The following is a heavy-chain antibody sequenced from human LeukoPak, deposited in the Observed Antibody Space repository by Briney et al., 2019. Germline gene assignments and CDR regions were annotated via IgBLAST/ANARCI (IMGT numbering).Heavy chain of an antibody. CDR3: AKESGKFDY. Sequence: PGGSLRLSCAASGFTFSDYSMNWVRQTPGKGLEWVSLISADGGSAFSADSVKGRFSISRDNSKNSLYLQMDSLRSEDTAMYYCAKESGKFDYWGQGTLVVVSS. J-gene: IGHJ4*02. CDR2: ISADGGSA. CDR1: GFTFSDYS. V-gene: IGHV3-43*02.